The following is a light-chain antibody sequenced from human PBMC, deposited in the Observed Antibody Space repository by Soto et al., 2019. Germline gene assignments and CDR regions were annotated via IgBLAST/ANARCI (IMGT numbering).Light chain of an antibody. Sequence: EMVITQTPSSLSVTPGQAASIACRSTQSLLHSDGETYLYWFLQRPGQPPHLLIYEVSKRFSGVPDRFSGGGSGTDFTLKISRVEAEDVGVYYCMQSLQLPLTFGGGTKVDIK. J-gene: IGKJ4*01. CDR1: QSLLHSDGETY. CDR2: EVS. CDR3: MQSLQLPLT. V-gene: IGKV2D-29*01.